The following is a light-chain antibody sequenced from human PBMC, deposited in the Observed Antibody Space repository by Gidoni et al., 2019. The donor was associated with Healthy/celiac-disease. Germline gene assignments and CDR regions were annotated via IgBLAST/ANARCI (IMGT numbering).Light chain of an antibody. Sequence: AIQMTQSPSSLSASVGDRVTITCRASQGIRNDLGWYQQKPGKAPKLLIYAASSLPSGVPSRFSGSGSGTDFTLTISSLQPEDFATYYCRQDYNYPRTFGQGTKVEIK. CDR2: AAS. CDR3: RQDYNYPRT. CDR1: QGIRND. V-gene: IGKV1-6*01. J-gene: IGKJ1*01.